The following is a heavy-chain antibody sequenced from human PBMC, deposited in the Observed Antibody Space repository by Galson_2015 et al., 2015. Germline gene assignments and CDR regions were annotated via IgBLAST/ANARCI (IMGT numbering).Heavy chain of an antibody. Sequence: SCAASGYTFSSYVMHWVRQAPGQRLEWMGWINVGNGKTKYSQKFQGRVTITRDTSASTAYMELSSLRFEDTAVHYCARGRGVAVFDYWGQGTLVTVSS. CDR1: GYTFSSYV. V-gene: IGHV1-3*01. D-gene: IGHD5-12*01. CDR2: INVGNGKT. J-gene: IGHJ4*02. CDR3: ARGRGVAVFDY.